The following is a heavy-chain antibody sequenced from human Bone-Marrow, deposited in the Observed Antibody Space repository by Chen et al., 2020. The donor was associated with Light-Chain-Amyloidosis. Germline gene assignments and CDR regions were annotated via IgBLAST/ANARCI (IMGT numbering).Heavy chain of an antibody. D-gene: IGHD3-3*01. V-gene: IGHV1-3*04. CDR3: ARSAPLAKQFLEWVFIGGLDF. Sequence: QVQLVQSGAELKRSGASVKISCKASGYTFTNYAMHWLRKAPGQSPEWMGWINTGVYDTKYTQKFHDRVTICRDTSARTVYRVLSSLRSVDTAVYYVARSAPLAKQFLEWVFIGGLDFWGQGSLVTVSS. CDR2: INTGVYDT. J-gene: IGHJ4*02. CDR1: GYTFTNYA.